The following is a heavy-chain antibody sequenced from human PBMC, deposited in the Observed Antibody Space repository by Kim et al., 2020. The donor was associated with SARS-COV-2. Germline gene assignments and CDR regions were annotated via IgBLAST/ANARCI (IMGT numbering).Heavy chain of an antibody. CDR2: ISYDGSNK. D-gene: IGHD1-26*01. CDR3: AKDFMMGATSFDP. Sequence: GGSLRLSCAASGFTFSSYGMHWVRQAPGKGLEWVAVISYDGSNKYYADSVKGRFTISRDNSKNTLYLQMNSLRAEDTAVYYCAKDFMMGATSFDPWGQGTLVTVSS. V-gene: IGHV3-30*18. CDR1: GFTFSSYG. J-gene: IGHJ5*02.